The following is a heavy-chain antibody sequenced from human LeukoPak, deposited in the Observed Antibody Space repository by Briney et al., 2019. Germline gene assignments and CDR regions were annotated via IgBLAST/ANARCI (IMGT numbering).Heavy chain of an antibody. CDR2: ISGRTDAT. V-gene: IGHV3-23*01. J-gene: IGHJ4*02. Sequence: GGSLRLSCAASAFTSSTYAMSWVRQAPGKGLEWVSVISGRTDATLYVVSVKGRFTISRDNSKDTLLLQMHSLRAEDTAVYYCARDGMIVVARGYFDYWGQGTLVTVSS. CDR1: AFTSSTYA. D-gene: IGHD3-22*01. CDR3: ARDGMIVVARGYFDY.